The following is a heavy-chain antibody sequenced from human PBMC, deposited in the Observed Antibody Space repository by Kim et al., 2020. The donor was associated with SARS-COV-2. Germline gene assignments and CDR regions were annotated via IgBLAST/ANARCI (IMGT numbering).Heavy chain of an antibody. V-gene: IGHV4-39*01. CDR3: ARALGWIQLWYLGY. D-gene: IGHD5-18*01. J-gene: IGHJ4*02. Sequence: SDPTTHKSRVTIAVHPSKTQFSLKLSSVTAADTAVYYCARALGWIQLWYLGYWGQGILVTVSS.